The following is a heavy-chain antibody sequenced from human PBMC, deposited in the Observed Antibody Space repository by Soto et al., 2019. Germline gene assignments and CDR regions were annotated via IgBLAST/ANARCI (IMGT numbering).Heavy chain of an antibody. CDR3: ASSSVDYFDY. J-gene: IGHJ4*02. CDR1: GFTFSSYG. Sequence: QVQLVESGGGVVQPGRSLRLSCAASGFTFSSYGTHWVRQAPGKGLEWVAVIWYDGSNKYYADSVKGRFTISRDNSKNTLYLPMNSLRAEDTAVYYCASSSVDYFDYWGQGTLVTVSS. V-gene: IGHV3-33*01. CDR2: IWYDGSNK.